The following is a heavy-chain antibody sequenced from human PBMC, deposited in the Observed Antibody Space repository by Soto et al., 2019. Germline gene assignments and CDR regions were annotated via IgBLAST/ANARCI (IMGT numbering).Heavy chain of an antibody. V-gene: IGHV4-4*07. Sequence: QVQQQESGPGLVKPSDTLSLICSVSGTYISEFSWSWIRQPAGPGLEWIGRIHNNGVVHYSPSFRGLATMSIDTSSNHFSLNLQSAAAADTAGYYCARESGENWTYEAPWGQGTLVTVSS. CDR2: IHNNGVV. CDR1: GTYISEFS. J-gene: IGHJ5*02. CDR3: ARESGENWTYEAP. D-gene: IGHD1-7*01.